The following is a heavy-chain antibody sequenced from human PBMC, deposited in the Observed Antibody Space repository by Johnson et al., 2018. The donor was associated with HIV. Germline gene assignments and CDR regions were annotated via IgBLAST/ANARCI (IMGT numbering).Heavy chain of an antibody. CDR3: ARGRDGYNADAFDI. V-gene: IGHV3-20*04. Sequence: VQLVESGGGVVRPGGSLRLSCAASGFTFDDYGMSWVRQVPGKGLEWVSGINWNGGSTGYADSVKGRFTISRDNSKNTLYLQMNSLRAEDTAVYYCARGRDGYNADAFDILGQGTMVTVSS. CDR2: INWNGGST. CDR1: GFTFDDYG. D-gene: IGHD5-24*01. J-gene: IGHJ3*02.